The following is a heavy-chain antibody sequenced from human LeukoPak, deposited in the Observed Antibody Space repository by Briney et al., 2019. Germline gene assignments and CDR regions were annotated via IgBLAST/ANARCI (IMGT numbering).Heavy chain of an antibody. CDR2: SRNKRNGYTT. J-gene: IGHJ4*02. Sequence: PGGSLRLSCAASGFIFSDHYMDWVRQAPGKGLEWVGRSRNKRNGYTTEYAASVKGRFTVSRDESENSLYLQMSSLTTEDTAVYYCGTLLSNGPFDYWGQGTLVTVSS. CDR1: GFIFSDHY. V-gene: IGHV3-72*01. CDR3: GTLLSNGPFDY.